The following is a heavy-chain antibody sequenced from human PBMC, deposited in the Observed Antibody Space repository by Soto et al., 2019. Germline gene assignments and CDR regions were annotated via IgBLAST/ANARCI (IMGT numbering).Heavy chain of an antibody. V-gene: IGHV4-59*08. CDR2: IYYSGST. CDR1: GGSISSYY. CDR3: ARHVGFYYFDY. Sequence: LSLTCTVSGGSISSYYWSWIRQPPGKGLEWSGYIYYSGSTYYNPSLKSRVTISVDTSKNQFSLKLSSVTAADTAVYYCARHVGFYYFDYWGQGTLVTVSS. D-gene: IGHD1-26*01. J-gene: IGHJ4*02.